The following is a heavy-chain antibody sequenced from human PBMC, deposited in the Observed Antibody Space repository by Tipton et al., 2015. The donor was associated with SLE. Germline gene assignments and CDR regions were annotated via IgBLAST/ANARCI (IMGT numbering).Heavy chain of an antibody. D-gene: IGHD6-19*01. Sequence: TLSLTCSVPGGPIGNTNYYWGWIRQPPGKGLEWIGSVSYSGITNYTPSLKSRLTISMDTSKNQFSLRLRSVTAADTAVYYCARVSVAGPYNWFAPWGQGTLVTVSS. CDR1: GGPIGNTNYY. J-gene: IGHJ5*02. V-gene: IGHV4-39*07. CDR3: ARVSVAGPYNWFAP. CDR2: VSYSGIT.